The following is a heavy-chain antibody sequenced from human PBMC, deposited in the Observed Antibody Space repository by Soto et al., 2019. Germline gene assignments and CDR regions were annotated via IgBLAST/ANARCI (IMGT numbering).Heavy chain of an antibody. V-gene: IGHV3-23*01. D-gene: IGHD3-16*01. J-gene: IGHJ3*02. CDR2: ISGSGGST. Sequence: GGALRLSCAASGFTCSSYAMSWVRQAPGKGLEWVSAISGSGGSTYYADSVKGRLTISRDNSKNTLYLQMNRLRAEDTAVYYCAKYKDPIYGPIWGPAHHDFHIWGQGEVVTVSS. CDR1: GFTCSSYA. CDR3: AKYKDPIYGPIWGPAHHDFHI.